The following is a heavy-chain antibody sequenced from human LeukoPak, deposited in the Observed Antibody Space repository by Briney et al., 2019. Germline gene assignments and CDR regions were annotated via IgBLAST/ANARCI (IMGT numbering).Heavy chain of an antibody. J-gene: IGHJ4*02. CDR3: AKASIAGAIGVLGY. D-gene: IGHD1-26*01. CDR2: INQDGSGK. Sequence: PGGSLRLSCAASGFIFSTYSMNWVRQAPGKGLEWVANINQDGSGKHYVDSVKGRFTISRDNAKNSLYLRMNSLRAEDTAVYFCAKASIAGAIGVLGYWGQGTLVTVSS. CDR1: GFIFSTYS. V-gene: IGHV3-7*01.